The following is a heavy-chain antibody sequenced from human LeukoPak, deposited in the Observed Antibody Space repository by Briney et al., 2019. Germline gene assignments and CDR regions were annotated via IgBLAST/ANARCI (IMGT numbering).Heavy chain of an antibody. CDR1: GGTFSSYA. D-gene: IGHD5-12*01. Sequence: ASVKVSCKASGGTFSSYAISWVRQAPGQGLEWMGRIIPIFGTANYAQKFQGRATITTDESTSTAYMELSSLRSEDTAVYYCARENSGYEGVNYYYYYMDVWGKGTTVTVSS. V-gene: IGHV1-69*05. CDR2: IIPIFGTA. J-gene: IGHJ6*03. CDR3: ARENSGYEGVNYYYYYMDV.